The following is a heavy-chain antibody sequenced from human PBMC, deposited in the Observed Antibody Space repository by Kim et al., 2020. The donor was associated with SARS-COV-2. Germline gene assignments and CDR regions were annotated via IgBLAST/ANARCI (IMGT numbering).Heavy chain of an antibody. D-gene: IGHD1-1*01. Sequence: GGSLRLSCAASGFTFSYSWLSWVRQAPGKGLEWVAGIKPDGSETYYVDSVKGRFTISRDNAKNSLYLQMNSLRVEDSAVYYCARGDNRTFDYWGLGNLVT. V-gene: IGHV3-7*01. CDR1: GFTFSYSW. CDR2: IKPDGSET. J-gene: IGHJ4*02. CDR3: ARGDNRTFDY.